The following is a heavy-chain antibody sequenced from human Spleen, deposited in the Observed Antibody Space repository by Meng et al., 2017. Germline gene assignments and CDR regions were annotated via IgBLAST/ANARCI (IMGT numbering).Heavy chain of an antibody. CDR2: ISSSSSYI. Sequence: GESLKISCAASGFTFDDYTMHWVRQAPGKGLEWVSSISSSSSYIYYADSVKGRFTISRDNAKNSLYLQMNSLRAEDTAVYYCASSGYSYGRGFDPWGQGTLVTVSS. CDR1: GFTFDDYT. J-gene: IGHJ5*02. CDR3: ASSGYSYGRGFDP. V-gene: IGHV3-21*01. D-gene: IGHD5-18*01.